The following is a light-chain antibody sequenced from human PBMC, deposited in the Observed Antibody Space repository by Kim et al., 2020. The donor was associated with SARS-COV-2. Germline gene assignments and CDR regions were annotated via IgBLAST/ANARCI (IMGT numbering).Light chain of an antibody. J-gene: IGLJ2*01. CDR1: NLGGKR. CDR3: QGCDSRNDQAV. CDR2: YDT. Sequence: PVKTAGITGGGNNLGGKRVRWYQTKAGTAPVLVIEYDTDRPSGTPERFSGSNSGNTATLTINRIEAGDEADYYCQGCDSRNDQAVFGGGTQLTVL. V-gene: IGLV3-21*04.